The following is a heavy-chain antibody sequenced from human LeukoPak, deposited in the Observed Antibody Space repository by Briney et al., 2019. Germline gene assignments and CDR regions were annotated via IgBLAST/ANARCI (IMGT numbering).Heavy chain of an antibody. Sequence: GRSLRLSCAASGFTFSSYAMHWVRQAPGKGLEWVAVISYDGSNKYYADSVKGRFTISRDNSKNTLYLQMNSLRAEDTAVYYCARVPYSSGWYSHFDYWGQGTLVTVSS. CDR2: ISYDGSNK. D-gene: IGHD6-19*01. CDR1: GFTFSSYA. J-gene: IGHJ4*02. V-gene: IGHV3-30-3*01. CDR3: ARVPYSSGWYSHFDY.